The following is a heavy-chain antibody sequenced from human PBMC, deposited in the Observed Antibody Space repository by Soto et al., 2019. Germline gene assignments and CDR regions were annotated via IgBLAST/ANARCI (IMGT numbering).Heavy chain of an antibody. CDR1: WLTFGDYY. Sequence: GPQRDRNTAAWLTFGDYYSSWIIKTKGKGLEWVSYISSRSSTIFYADSVKGRFTISRDNVKNSLYLQMNSLRAEYTSVYYCASGTNGAFFVYWGQGILVTVSS. J-gene: IGHJ4*02. CDR3: ASGTNGAFFVY. D-gene: IGHD2-8*01. V-gene: IGHV3-11*04. CDR2: ISSRSSTI.